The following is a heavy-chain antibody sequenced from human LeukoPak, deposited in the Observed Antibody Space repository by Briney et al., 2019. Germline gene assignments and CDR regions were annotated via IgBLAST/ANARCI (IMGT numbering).Heavy chain of an antibody. CDR1: GFTFSSYS. CDR3: ASRDGSSTSGFDP. V-gene: IGHV3-21*01. CDR2: ISSSSSYR. D-gene: IGHD1-26*01. J-gene: IGHJ5*02. Sequence: GGSLRLSCAASGFTFSSYSMNWVRQAPGKGLEWFSSISSSSSYRYYADSVKCRFTIPRDNAKNSLYLQMNSLRAEDTAVYYCASRDGSSTSGFDPWGQGTLVTVSS.